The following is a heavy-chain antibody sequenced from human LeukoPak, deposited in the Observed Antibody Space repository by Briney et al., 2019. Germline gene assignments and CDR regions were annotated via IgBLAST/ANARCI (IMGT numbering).Heavy chain of an antibody. Sequence: PSETLSLTCTVSGGSISSYYWGWIRQPPGKGLEWIGSIYYSGSTYYNPSLKSRVTISVDTSKDQFSLKLSSVTAADTAVYYCARHVTSNSSGYSFDYWGQGTLVTVSS. J-gene: IGHJ4*02. CDR1: GGSISSYY. CDR2: IYYSGST. CDR3: ARHVTSNSSGYSFDY. V-gene: IGHV4-39*01. D-gene: IGHD3-22*01.